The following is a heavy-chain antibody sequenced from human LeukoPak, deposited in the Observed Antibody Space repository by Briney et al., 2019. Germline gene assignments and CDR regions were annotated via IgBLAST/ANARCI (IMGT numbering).Heavy chain of an antibody. Sequence: SETLSLTCAVYGGSFSGYYWSWIRQPPGKGLEWIGSIYHSGSTYYNPSLKSRVTISVDTSKNQFSLKLSSVTAADTAVYYCARHKNNYVSGSFDYWGQGTLVTVSS. V-gene: IGHV4-34*01. CDR2: IYHSGST. D-gene: IGHD3-10*01. CDR1: GGSFSGYY. J-gene: IGHJ4*02. CDR3: ARHKNNYVSGSFDY.